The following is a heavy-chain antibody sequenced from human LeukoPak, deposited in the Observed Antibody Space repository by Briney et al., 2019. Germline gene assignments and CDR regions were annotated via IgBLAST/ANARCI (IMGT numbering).Heavy chain of an antibody. CDR1: GYTFTSYY. Sequence: GASVKVSCKASGYTFTSYYMHWVRQAPGQGLEWMGIINPSGGSTSYAQKFQGRVTMTRDTSTSTVYMELSSLRSEDTAVYYCARGTRRVEMATITLDYWGQGTLVTVSS. V-gene: IGHV1-46*01. CDR3: ARGTRRVEMATITLDY. J-gene: IGHJ4*02. CDR2: INPSGGST. D-gene: IGHD5-24*01.